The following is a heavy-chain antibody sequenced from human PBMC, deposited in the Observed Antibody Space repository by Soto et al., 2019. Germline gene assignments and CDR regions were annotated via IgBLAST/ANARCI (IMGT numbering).Heavy chain of an antibody. J-gene: IGHJ4*02. V-gene: IGHV4-31*03. CDR1: GGSISGGYY. CDR3: ARLGGVVGALWFDY. CDR2: IYYTGST. D-gene: IGHD1-26*01. Sequence: QVQLQESGPGLVKPSETLSLTCTVSGGSISGGYYWTWIRQHPRKGLEWIGYIYYTGSTYYNPSLKSRITISVDTSKNQFSLRLSSVTAADTALYYCARLGGVVGALWFDYWGQGTLVTVSS.